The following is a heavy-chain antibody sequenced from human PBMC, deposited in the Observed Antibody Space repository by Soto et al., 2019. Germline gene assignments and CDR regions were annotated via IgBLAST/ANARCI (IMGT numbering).Heavy chain of an antibody. Sequence: VGSLRLSCAASGFTFSSYAMHWVRQAPGKGLEWVAVISYDGSNKYYADSVKCRFTISRDNSKNTLYLQMSSLRAEDTAVYYCARSYVDIKDAFDIWGQGTMVTVSS. CDR3: ARSYVDIKDAFDI. V-gene: IGHV3-30-3*01. D-gene: IGHD5-12*01. CDR2: ISYDGSNK. J-gene: IGHJ3*02. CDR1: GFTFSSYA.